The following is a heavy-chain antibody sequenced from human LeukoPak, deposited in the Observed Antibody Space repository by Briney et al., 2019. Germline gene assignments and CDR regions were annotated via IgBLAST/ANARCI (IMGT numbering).Heavy chain of an antibody. Sequence: GGSLRLSCAASGFTFSSYWMSWVRQAPGKGLEWVANIKQDGSEKYYVDSVKGRFTISRDNAKNSLYLQMNSLRAEDTAVYYCARDMSSSWYSNWFDPWGQGTLVTVSS. CDR3: ARDMSSSWYSNWFDP. CDR2: IKQDGSEK. J-gene: IGHJ5*02. CDR1: GFTFSSYW. D-gene: IGHD6-13*01. V-gene: IGHV3-7*01.